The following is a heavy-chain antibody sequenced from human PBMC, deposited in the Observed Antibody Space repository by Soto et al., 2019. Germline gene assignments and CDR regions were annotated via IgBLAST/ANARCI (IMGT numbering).Heavy chain of an antibody. Sequence: SETLSLTCAFSGGSISSGGYSWSWIRPPPGKGLEWIGYIYHSGTTYYNPSLKSRVTISVDRSKNQFSLKLSSVTAADTAVYYCTTLSITIFGVVLMDVWGQGTTVTVSS. CDR3: TTLSITIFGVVLMDV. D-gene: IGHD3-3*01. CDR1: GGSISSGGYS. V-gene: IGHV4-30-2*01. J-gene: IGHJ6*02. CDR2: IYHSGTT.